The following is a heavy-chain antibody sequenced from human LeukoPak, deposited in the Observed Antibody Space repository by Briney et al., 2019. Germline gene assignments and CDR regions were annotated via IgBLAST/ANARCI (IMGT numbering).Heavy chain of an antibody. CDR1: GGLISSYY. Sequence: SETLTLTCTVSGGLISSYYWIWMRGPPGKGLEWIGYIHYSGDTNYNPSLKSRVTISVDTSKNQFSLKLSSVTAADTAVYYCATTDSNGWSDYWGQGTLVTVSS. CDR3: ATTDSNGWSDY. V-gene: IGHV4-59*01. CDR2: IHYSGDT. D-gene: IGHD6-19*01. J-gene: IGHJ4*02.